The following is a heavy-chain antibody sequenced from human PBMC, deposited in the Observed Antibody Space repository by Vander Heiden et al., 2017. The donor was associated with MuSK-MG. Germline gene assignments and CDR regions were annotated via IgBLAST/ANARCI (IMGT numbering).Heavy chain of an antibody. V-gene: IGHV3-30*04. CDR2: TSYDGSNE. CDR3: ARDNRGYSSGCFDY. J-gene: IGHJ4*02. D-gene: IGHD6-19*01. CDR1: GFTFSTYA. Sequence: QVQLVESGGGVVHPGRSLRRSCAASGFTFSTYALHWVRQAPGKGLEWVAFTSYDGSNEYYAESVKGRFTVSRDNSMNTLYLQMNSLRPEDTAVYFCARDNRGYSSGCFDYWGQGTLVTVSS.